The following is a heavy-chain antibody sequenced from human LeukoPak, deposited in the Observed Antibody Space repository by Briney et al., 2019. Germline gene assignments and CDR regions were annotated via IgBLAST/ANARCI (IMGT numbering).Heavy chain of an antibody. J-gene: IGHJ4*02. D-gene: IGHD3-10*01. CDR1: GGSISNCY. Sequence: PSETLSLTCTVSGGSISNCYCSWIRQPPGKGLEWIGHIYYSGATKYNPSLKSRITISVDTSKNQFSLMLSSVTAADTAVYYCARFGITVVRGGKYYFDYWGQGTLVTVSS. V-gene: IGHV4-59*08. CDR2: IYYSGAT. CDR3: ARFGITVVRGGKYYFDY.